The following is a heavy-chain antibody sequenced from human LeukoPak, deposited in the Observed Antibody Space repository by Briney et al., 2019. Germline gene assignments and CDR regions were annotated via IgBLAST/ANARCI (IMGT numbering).Heavy chain of an antibody. V-gene: IGHV4-59*01. D-gene: IGHD3-9*01. CDR3: ARVGPYYDISTGYYRKDAFDI. J-gene: IGHJ3*02. CDR2: IYYSGST. CDR1: GGSISSYY. Sequence: SETLSLTCTVSGGSISSYYWSWLRQPPGKGLEWIGYIYYSGSTNYNPSLKSRVTISVDTSKNQFSLKLSSVTAADTAVYYCARVGPYYDISTGYYRKDAFDIWGQGTMVTVSS.